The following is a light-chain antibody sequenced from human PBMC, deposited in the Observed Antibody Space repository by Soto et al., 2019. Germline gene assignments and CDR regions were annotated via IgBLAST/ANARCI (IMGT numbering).Light chain of an antibody. Sequence: EIVLTQSPGTLSLSPGERATLSCRASQSLGSRKLAWYQQKPGQPPRLLIHAASTRATGIPDRFRGSGSGTDFTLTVSRLEPEDFAVYFCELYGGSPLSFGPGTKVDIK. CDR2: AAS. V-gene: IGKV3-20*01. CDR1: QSLGSRK. CDR3: ELYGGSPLS. J-gene: IGKJ3*01.